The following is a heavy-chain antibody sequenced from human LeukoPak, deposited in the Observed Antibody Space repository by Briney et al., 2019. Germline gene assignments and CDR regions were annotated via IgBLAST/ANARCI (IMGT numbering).Heavy chain of an antibody. Sequence: ASVKVSCKPSGYIFIGYYMHWMRQAPGQGLEWMGWINLSTGDTNYAQKFQGRVTMTRDTSIRTAYMEMSRLRYDDTALYYCAIWAGGNAPVASFDYWGQGTLVTVPS. CDR3: AIWAGGNAPVASFDY. CDR2: INLSTGDT. V-gene: IGHV1-2*02. CDR1: GYIFIGYY. J-gene: IGHJ4*02. D-gene: IGHD3-16*01.